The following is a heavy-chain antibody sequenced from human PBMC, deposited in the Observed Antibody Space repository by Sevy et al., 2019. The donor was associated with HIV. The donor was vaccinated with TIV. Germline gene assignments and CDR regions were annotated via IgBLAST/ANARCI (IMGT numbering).Heavy chain of an antibody. V-gene: IGHV3-30*18. J-gene: IGHJ3*02. CDR3: AKALYGGPDAFDI. D-gene: IGHD2-15*01. CDR1: GFTFSSYG. Sequence: GESLKISCAASGFTFSSYGMHWVRQAPGKGLEWVAVISYDGSNKYYADSVKGRFTISRDNSKNTLYLQMNSLRAEDTAVYYCAKALYGGPDAFDIWGQGTMVTVSS. CDR2: ISYDGSNK.